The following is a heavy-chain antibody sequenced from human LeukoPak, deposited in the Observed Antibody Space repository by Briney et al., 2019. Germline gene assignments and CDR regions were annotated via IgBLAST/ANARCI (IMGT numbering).Heavy chain of an antibody. Sequence: ASVKVSCKASGYTFTSYYMHWVRQAPGQGLEWMGIINPSGGSTSYAQKFQGRVTMTRDMSTSTVYMELSSLRSEDTAVYYCARNVESSSSTYYYMDVWGKGTTVTVSS. CDR1: GYTFTSYY. CDR2: INPSGGST. CDR3: ARNVESSSSTYYYMDV. D-gene: IGHD6-6*01. V-gene: IGHV1-46*01. J-gene: IGHJ6*03.